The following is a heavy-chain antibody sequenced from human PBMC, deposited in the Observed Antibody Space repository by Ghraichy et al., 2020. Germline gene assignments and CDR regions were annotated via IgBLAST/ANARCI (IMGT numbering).Heavy chain of an antibody. CDR3: ARRRSGSYSEFDY. Sequence: LTCAASGFTFSDYSMTWIRQAPGKGLEWVSYISSSGSAVFYADSVRGRFTISRDNAKNSLYLQMNSLTAEDTAVYYCARRRSGSYSEFDYWGQGTLVTVSS. CDR2: ISSSGSAV. CDR1: GFTFSDYS. V-gene: IGHV3-11*01. D-gene: IGHD3-10*01. J-gene: IGHJ4*02.